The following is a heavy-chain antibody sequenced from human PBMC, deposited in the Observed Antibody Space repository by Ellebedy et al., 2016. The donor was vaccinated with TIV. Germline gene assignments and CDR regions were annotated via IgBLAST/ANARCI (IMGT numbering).Heavy chain of an antibody. CDR1: GYTFTSYY. J-gene: IGHJ1*01. D-gene: IGHD5-24*01. Sequence: ASVKVSCKASGYTFTSYYMHWVRQAPGQGLEWMGIINPSGGITRHAQNFQGRVTMTRDTSTSTVYMELTSLRSEDTAVYYCATVEMADLGLSYFQHWGQGTLVTVSS. CDR3: ATVEMADLGLSYFQH. CDR2: INPSGGIT. V-gene: IGHV1-46*01.